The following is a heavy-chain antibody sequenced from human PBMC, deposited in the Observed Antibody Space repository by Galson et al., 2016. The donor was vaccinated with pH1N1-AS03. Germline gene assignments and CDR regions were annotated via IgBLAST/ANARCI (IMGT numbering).Heavy chain of an antibody. Sequence: SLRLSCAASGFTLTNHPLHWVRQAPGKGLEWVAVLSYDDTYKYYAESVKGRFSIFRDMSDNTQYLQMGSLRPEDMAIYFCARGLQKPSQLWLLAPFDIWGQGTMVSVSS. CDR3: ARGLQKPSQLWLLAPFDI. J-gene: IGHJ3*02. V-gene: IGHV3-30*14. CDR2: LSYDDTYK. CDR1: GFTLTNHP. D-gene: IGHD3/OR15-3a*01.